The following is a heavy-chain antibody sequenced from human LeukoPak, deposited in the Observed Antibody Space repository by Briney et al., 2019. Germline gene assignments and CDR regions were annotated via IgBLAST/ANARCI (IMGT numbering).Heavy chain of an antibody. CDR1: GYTFTGYY. V-gene: IGHV1-2*02. CDR2: INPNSGGT. Sequence: ASVKVSCKASGYTFTGYYMHWVRQAPGQGLEWMGWINPNSGGTNYAQKFQGRVTMTRDTPISTAYMELSRLRSDDTAVYCCARVLKWGWLQDEDPFDYWGQGALVTVSS. J-gene: IGHJ4*02. D-gene: IGHD5-24*01. CDR3: ARVLKWGWLQDEDPFDY.